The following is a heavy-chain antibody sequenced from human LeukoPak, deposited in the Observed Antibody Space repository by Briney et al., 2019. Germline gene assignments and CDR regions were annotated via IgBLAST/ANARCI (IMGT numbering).Heavy chain of an antibody. CDR3: ARRGALTGGFDI. Sequence: GSLRLSCAASGFTFSSYWMHWVRQAPGKGLVWVSRINSDGSSTTYADSVKGRVTISRDNAKNTLYLQMNSLRAEDTAVYYCARRGALTGGFDIWGQGTVVTVSS. J-gene: IGHJ3*02. CDR2: INSDGSST. CDR1: GFTFSSYW. V-gene: IGHV3-74*01. D-gene: IGHD2-8*02.